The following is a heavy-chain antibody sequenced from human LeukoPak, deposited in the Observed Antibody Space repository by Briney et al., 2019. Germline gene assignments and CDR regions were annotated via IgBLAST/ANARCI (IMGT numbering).Heavy chain of an antibody. D-gene: IGHD4-11*01. CDR2: ISSSSNHI. CDR3: ARDRDGDYSNYDYYYYYMDV. J-gene: IGHJ6*03. V-gene: IGHV3-21*01. Sequence: KPGGSLRLSCAASGFTFSTSTMSWFRQAPGKGLEWVSSISSSSNHIYYADSVKGRFTISRDNAKNSLYLQMNSLRAEDTAVYYCARDRDGDYSNYDYYYYYMDVWGKGTTVTVSS. CDR1: GFTFSTST.